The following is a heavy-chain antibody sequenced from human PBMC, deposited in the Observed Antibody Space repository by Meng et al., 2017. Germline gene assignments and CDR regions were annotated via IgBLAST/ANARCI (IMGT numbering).Heavy chain of an antibody. V-gene: IGHV1-2*06. CDR1: GYTFTNYY. CDR3: ARRVGFGQDGMDV. Sequence: SVKVSCKASGYTFTNYYIHWVRQAPGQGLEWMGRINPNSGGTKFAQKFQGRITMTRDTSINTAYMELGRLGSDDTAVFYRARRVGFGQDGMDVWGQGTTVTVSS. J-gene: IGHJ6*02. D-gene: IGHD3-10*01. CDR2: INPNSGGT.